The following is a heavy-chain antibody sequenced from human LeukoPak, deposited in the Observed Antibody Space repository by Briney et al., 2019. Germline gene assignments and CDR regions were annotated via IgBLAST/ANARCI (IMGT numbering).Heavy chain of an antibody. CDR1: GFTFDDYA. Sequence: SLRLSCAASGFTFDDYAIHWVRQAPGKGLEWVSGISWNSGNIGYADSVKGRFTISRDNAKNSLYLQMNSLRAEDTAFYYCVRDLGSGWYFPYDYWGQGTLVTVSS. CDR3: VRDLGSGWYFPYDY. D-gene: IGHD6-19*01. CDR2: ISWNSGNI. J-gene: IGHJ4*02. V-gene: IGHV3-9*01.